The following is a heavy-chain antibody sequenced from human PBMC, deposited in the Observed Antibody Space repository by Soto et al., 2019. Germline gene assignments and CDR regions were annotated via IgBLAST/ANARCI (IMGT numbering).Heavy chain of an antibody. J-gene: IGHJ5*02. D-gene: IGHD2-2*01. CDR3: ARGPAATRDWFDP. CDR1: GGSISSYY. Sequence: QVQLQESGPGLVKPSETLSLTCTVSGGSISSYYWSWIRQPPGKGLEWIGYIYYSGSTNYNPSLNSPVTISADTSKNRFARKLSSVTAADTAVYYCARGPAATRDWFDPWGQGTLVTVSS. CDR2: IYYSGST. V-gene: IGHV4-59*01.